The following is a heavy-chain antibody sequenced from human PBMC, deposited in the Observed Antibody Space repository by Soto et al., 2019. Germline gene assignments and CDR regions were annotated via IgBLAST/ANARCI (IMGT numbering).Heavy chain of an antibody. Sequence: PSETLSLTCAVSGGSISSGGYSWSWIRQPPGKGLEWIGYIYHSGSTYYNPSLKSRVTISVDRSKNQFSLKLSSVTAADTAVYYCARGGYCSSTSCYIDYWGQGTLVTVSS. CDR3: ARGGYCSSTSCYIDY. J-gene: IGHJ4*02. CDR1: GGSISSGGYS. CDR2: IYHSGST. D-gene: IGHD2-2*02. V-gene: IGHV4-30-2*01.